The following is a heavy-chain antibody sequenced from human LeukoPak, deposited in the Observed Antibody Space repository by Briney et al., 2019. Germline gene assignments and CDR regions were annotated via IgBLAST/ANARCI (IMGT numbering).Heavy chain of an antibody. CDR2: ISGSGGST. CDR3: AKDYPEGRIVVVPAAIQVTDY. Sequence: GGSLRLSCAASGFTFSSYAMSWVRQAPGKRLEWVSAISGSGGSTYYADSVKGRFTISRDNSKNTLYLQMNSLRAEDTAVYYCAKDYPEGRIVVVPAAIQVTDYWGQGTLVTVSS. CDR1: GFTFSSYA. V-gene: IGHV3-23*01. J-gene: IGHJ4*02. D-gene: IGHD2-2*01.